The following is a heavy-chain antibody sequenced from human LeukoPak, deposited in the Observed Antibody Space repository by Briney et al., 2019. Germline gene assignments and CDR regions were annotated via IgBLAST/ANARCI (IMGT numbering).Heavy chain of an antibody. Sequence: SETLSLTCIVSGDSISSGNYYWSWIRQPGGKGLEWIVRIYTSGGTNNNPSLKSRFTISVDTSKTQFSLQLSSVTAADTAVYYCARAGSYGSGRTFFVYWGQGTLVTVSS. V-gene: IGHV4-61*02. CDR1: GDSISSGNYY. CDR2: IYTSGGT. CDR3: ARAGSYGSGRTFFVY. J-gene: IGHJ4*02. D-gene: IGHD3-10*01.